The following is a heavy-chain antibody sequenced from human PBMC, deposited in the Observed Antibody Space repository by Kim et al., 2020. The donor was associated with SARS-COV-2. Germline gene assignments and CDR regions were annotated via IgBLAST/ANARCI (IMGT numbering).Heavy chain of an antibody. Sequence: ASVKVSCKAFGYTFITYGISWVRQAPGQGLEWMGWISGYKGDRNYAQKFQGRVTMTTDTSTSTAYMELRSLRSDDTAVYYCARYCSSTTCYDYGLDVWGPGTTVTVSS. CDR1: GYTFITYG. CDR2: ISGYKGDR. V-gene: IGHV1-18*04. D-gene: IGHD2-2*01. CDR3: ARYCSSTTCYDYGLDV. J-gene: IGHJ6*02.